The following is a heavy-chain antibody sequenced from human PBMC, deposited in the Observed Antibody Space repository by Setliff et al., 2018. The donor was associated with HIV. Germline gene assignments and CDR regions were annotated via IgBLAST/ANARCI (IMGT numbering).Heavy chain of an antibody. CDR2: ISYSGST. V-gene: IGHV4-39*01. CDR1: GASISSSPYY. CDR3: VSEESQVEVHRGYSYDSFDY. D-gene: IGHD5-18*01. Sequence: SSETLSLTCSVSGASISSSPYYWAWIRQPPGKGLEWIATISYSGSTHYNLALMSRVTISMDTSRNQFSVKLSPVNAADTAVYYCVSEESQVEVHRGYSYDSFDYWGQGTLVTVSS. J-gene: IGHJ4*02.